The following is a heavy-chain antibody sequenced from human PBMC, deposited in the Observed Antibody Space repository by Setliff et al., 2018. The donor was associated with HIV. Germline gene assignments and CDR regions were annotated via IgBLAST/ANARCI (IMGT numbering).Heavy chain of an antibody. Sequence: SETLSLTCTVSGGSISSYYWSWIRQPPGKGLEWIGYIYYSGSTNYNPSLKSRVTISVDTSKNQFSLNLTSVTAADTAVYYCARADTAMQYDYWGQGTLVTVSS. V-gene: IGHV4-59*12. CDR2: IYYSGST. CDR3: ARADTAMQYDY. J-gene: IGHJ4*02. D-gene: IGHD5-18*01. CDR1: GGSISSYY.